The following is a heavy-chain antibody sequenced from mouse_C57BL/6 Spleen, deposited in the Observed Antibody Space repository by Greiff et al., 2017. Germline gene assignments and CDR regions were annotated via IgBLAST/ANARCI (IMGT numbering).Heavy chain of an antibody. D-gene: IGHD2-3*01. Sequence: EVQGVESGEGLVKPGGSLKLSCAASGFTFSSYAMSWVRQTPEKRLEWVAYISSGGAYIYYADTVKGRFTISRDNARNTLYLQMSSLKSEDTAMYYCTRDDGYFDYWGQGTTLTVSS. V-gene: IGHV5-9-1*02. J-gene: IGHJ2*01. CDR1: GFTFSSYA. CDR2: ISSGGAYI. CDR3: TRDDGYFDY.